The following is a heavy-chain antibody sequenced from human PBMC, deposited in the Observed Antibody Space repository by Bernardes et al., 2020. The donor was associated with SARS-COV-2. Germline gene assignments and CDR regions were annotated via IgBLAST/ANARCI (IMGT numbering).Heavy chain of an antibody. CDR1: GCSISSYY. Sequence: SETLSLTCTVSGCSISSYYWSWIRQPAGKGLEWIGRIYTSGSTNYNPSLKSRVTMSVDTSKNQFSLKLSSVTAADTAVYYCASRPYGDYNYYYGMDVWGQGTTVTVSS. J-gene: IGHJ6*02. D-gene: IGHD4-17*01. V-gene: IGHV4-4*07. CDR2: IYTSGST. CDR3: ASRPYGDYNYYYGMDV.